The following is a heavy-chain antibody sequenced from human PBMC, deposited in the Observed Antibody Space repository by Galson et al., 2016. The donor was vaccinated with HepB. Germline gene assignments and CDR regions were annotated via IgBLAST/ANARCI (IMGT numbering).Heavy chain of an antibody. D-gene: IGHD4-23*01. V-gene: IGHV5-51*01. CDR3: ARCPPHGGNRRYAFDM. J-gene: IGHJ3*02. CDR2: IYPGDSDT. CDR1: GYSFSTYW. Sequence: QSGAEVKKTGESLKISCKGSGYSFSTYWVAWVRKMPGKGLEWMGIIYPGDSDTRYSPSFQGQVSISADTSINTAYLKWSSLKASDTAMYFCARCPPHGGNRRYAFDMWGQGTMVTVSS.